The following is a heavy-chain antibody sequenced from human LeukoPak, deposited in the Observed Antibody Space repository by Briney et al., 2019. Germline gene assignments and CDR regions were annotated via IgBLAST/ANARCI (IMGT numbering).Heavy chain of an antibody. D-gene: IGHD3-10*01. Sequence: GGSLRLSCAASGFTFSDYYMSWIRQAPGKGLQWVSYISGSGSTIYYADSVKGRFTISRDNAKNSLYLQMSSLRAEDTAVYYCARVGIRDAFDIWGQGTMVTVSS. J-gene: IGHJ3*02. V-gene: IGHV3-11*04. CDR2: ISGSGSTI. CDR3: ARVGIRDAFDI. CDR1: GFTFSDYY.